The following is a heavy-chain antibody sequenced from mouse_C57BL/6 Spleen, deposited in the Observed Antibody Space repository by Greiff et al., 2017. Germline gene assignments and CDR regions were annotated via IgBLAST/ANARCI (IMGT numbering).Heavy chain of an antibody. J-gene: IGHJ2*01. CDR2: IYPGSGST. CDR1: GYTFTSYW. Sequence: QVQLQQPGAELVKPGASVKMSCKASGYTFTSYWITWVKQRPGQGLEWIGDIYPGSGSTNSNEKFKSKVTLTVDTSSSTAYMQLSSLTSKDSAVYYCARGRDFDDWGQGTTLTVSS. V-gene: IGHV1-55*01. CDR3: ARGRDFDD.